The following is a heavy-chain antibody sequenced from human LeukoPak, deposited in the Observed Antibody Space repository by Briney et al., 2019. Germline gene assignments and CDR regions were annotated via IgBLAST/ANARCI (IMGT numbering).Heavy chain of an antibody. J-gene: IGHJ4*02. V-gene: IGHV3-15*01. CDR2: IKSYSNGGTT. D-gene: IGHD3-3*02. Sequence: GGSLRLSCAASGFTFSNAWMSWVRQAPGKGLEWVGRIKSYSNGGTTDYAAPVKGRFTISRDDSKNTLYLQMNSLKADDTGVYYCVDMHYWSAPNKDDYWGQGTLVTVSS. CDR1: GFTFSNAW. CDR3: VDMHYWSAPNKDDY.